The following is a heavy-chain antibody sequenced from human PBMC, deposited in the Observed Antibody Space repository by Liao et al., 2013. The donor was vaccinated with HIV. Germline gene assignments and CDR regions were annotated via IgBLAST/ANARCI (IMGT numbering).Heavy chain of an antibody. V-gene: IGHV4-4*07. CDR3: ARDSSSWYGGGALFDP. J-gene: IGHJ5*02. D-gene: IGHD6-13*01. Sequence: QVQLQESGPGLVKPSETLSLTCTVSGGSISSYFWNWIRQPAGKGLEWIGRIFPGGSTNYNPSLKSRVTISVDTSKNQFSLRLSSVTAADTAVYYCARDSSSWYGGGALFDPWGQGTLVTVSS. CDR2: IFPGGST. CDR1: GGSISSYF.